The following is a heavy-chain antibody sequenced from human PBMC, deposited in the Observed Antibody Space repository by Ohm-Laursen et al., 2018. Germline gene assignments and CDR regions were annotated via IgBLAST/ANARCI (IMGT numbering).Heavy chain of an antibody. D-gene: IGHD6-13*01. CDR3: ARVRYSSDV. J-gene: IGHJ6*02. Sequence: ASVKVSCKVSGYTLTELSMHWVRQATGQGLEWMGWMNPNSGNTGYAQKFQGRVTMTRNTSISTAYMELSSLKSEDTAVYYCARVRYSSDVWGQGTTVTVSS. CDR1: GYTLTELS. CDR2: MNPNSGNT. V-gene: IGHV1-8*01.